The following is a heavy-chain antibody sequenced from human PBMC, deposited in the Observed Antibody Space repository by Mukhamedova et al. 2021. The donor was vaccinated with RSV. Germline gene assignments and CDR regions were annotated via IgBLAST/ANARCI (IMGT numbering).Heavy chain of an antibody. J-gene: IGHJ4*02. Sequence: GLEWVSSISSSSSYIYYADSVKGRFTISRDNAKNSLYLQMNSLRAEDTAVYYCARDLFCSGGSCSGTLFDYWGQGNLVTVSS. CDR3: ARDLFCSGGSCSGTLFDY. CDR2: ISSSSSYI. V-gene: IGHV3-21*01. D-gene: IGHD2-15*01.